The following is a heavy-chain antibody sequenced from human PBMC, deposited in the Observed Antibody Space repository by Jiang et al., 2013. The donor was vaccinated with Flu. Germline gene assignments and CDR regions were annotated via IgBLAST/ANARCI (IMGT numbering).Heavy chain of an antibody. V-gene: IGHV5-51*01. D-gene: IGHD1-1*01. Sequence: EWVGIIYPGDSDTRCSPSFQGQVTISADKSISTAYLQWSSLKASDTAMYYCARHREWNDVGGMDVWGQGTTVTVSS. CDR2: IYPGDSDT. J-gene: IGHJ6*02. CDR3: ARHREWNDVGGMDV.